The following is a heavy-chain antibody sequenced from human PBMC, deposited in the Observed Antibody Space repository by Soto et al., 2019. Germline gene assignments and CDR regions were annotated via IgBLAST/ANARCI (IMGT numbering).Heavy chain of an antibody. V-gene: IGHV4-39*02. D-gene: IGHD1-26*01. J-gene: IGHJ4*02. Sequence: PSETLSLTCTVSGGSISDDTYYWGWIRQPPGKGLEWIGSIYYSGTSSYNPSLESRVTMSVDTSKKQLSLRLRSVTATDTAVYYCARDTRDGYYFEYWGQGILVTVSS. CDR1: GGSISDDTYY. CDR2: IYYSGTS. CDR3: ARDTRDGYYFEY.